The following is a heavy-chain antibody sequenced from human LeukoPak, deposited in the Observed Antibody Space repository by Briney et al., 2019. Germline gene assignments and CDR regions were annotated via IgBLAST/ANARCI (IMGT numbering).Heavy chain of an antibody. Sequence: GASVKVSCKASGYTFTGYYMDWVRQAPGQGLEWMGWINPNSGGTNYAQKFQGRVTMTRDTSISTAYMELSRLRSDDTAVYYCARNLIAARPRFDYWGQGTLVTVSS. CDR2: INPNSGGT. J-gene: IGHJ4*02. D-gene: IGHD6-6*01. V-gene: IGHV1-2*02. CDR3: ARNLIAARPRFDY. CDR1: GYTFTGYY.